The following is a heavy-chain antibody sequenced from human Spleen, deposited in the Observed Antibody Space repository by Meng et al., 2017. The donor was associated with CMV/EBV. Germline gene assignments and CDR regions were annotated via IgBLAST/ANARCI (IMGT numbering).Heavy chain of an antibody. J-gene: IGHJ4*01. Sequence: SCKASGYTFSDYCLHWVRQAAGQGLEWMGWINPKSGVTNYAQRFQDRVTMTTDTSIRTVYMDLSRLTSDDTAIFYCARDLGVGAAGYWGQGTLVTVSS. V-gene: IGHV1-2*02. CDR1: GYTFSDYC. CDR2: INPKSGVT. CDR3: ARDLGVGAAGY. D-gene: IGHD3-3*01.